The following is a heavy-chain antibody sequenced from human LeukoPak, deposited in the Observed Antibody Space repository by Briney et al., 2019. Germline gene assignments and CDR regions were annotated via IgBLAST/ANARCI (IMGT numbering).Heavy chain of an antibody. J-gene: IGHJ3*02. CDR1: GFTFSSYE. D-gene: IGHD4-17*01. CDR3: AREVPTGQAFDI. Sequence: GGSLRLSCAASGFTFSSYEMNWVRQAPGEGLEWVSYISSSHSTIYYADSVKGRFTISRDNAKNSLYLQMNSLRAEDTAVYYCAREVPTGQAFDIWGQGTMVTVSS. V-gene: IGHV3-48*03. CDR2: ISSSHSTI.